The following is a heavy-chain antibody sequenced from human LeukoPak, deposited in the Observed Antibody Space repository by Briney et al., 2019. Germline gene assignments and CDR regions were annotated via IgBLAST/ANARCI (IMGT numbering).Heavy chain of an antibody. J-gene: IGHJ4*02. V-gene: IGHV3-11*01. CDR2: ISSSGSTI. Sequence: GGPLRLSCAASGFTFSDYYMSWIRQAPGKGLEWVSYISSSGSTIYYADSVKGRFTISRDNAKNSLYLQMNSLRAEDTAVYYCARHAPPYYDFWSGYFDYWGQGTLVTVSS. CDR1: GFTFSDYY. D-gene: IGHD3-3*01. CDR3: ARHAPPYYDFWSGYFDY.